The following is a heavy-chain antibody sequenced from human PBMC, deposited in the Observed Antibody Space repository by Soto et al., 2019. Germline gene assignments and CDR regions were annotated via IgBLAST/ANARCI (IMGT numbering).Heavy chain of an antibody. Sequence: SGPTLVNPTQTLTLTCTFSGFSLSTSGMRVSWIRQPPGKALEWLARIDWDDDKFYSTSLKTRLTISMDTSKNQVVLTMTNMDPVDTATYYCARTPNGEQAAAGTVGYFDYWGQGTLVTVSS. CDR1: GFSLSTSGMR. D-gene: IGHD6-13*01. CDR3: ARTPNGEQAAAGTVGYFDY. V-gene: IGHV2-70*04. J-gene: IGHJ4*02. CDR2: IDWDDDK.